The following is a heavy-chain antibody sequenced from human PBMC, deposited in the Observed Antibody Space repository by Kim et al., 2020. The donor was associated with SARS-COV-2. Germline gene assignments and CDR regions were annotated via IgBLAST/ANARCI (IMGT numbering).Heavy chain of an antibody. CDR3: ARDSLIGYSSGWTPDY. V-gene: IGHV3-30*04. CDR1: GFTFSSYA. Sequence: GGSLRLSCAASGFTFSSYAMHWVRQAPGKGLEWVAVISYDGSNKYYADSVKGRFTISRDNSKNTLYLQMNSLRAEDTAVYYCARDSLIGYSSGWTPDYWGQGTLVTVSS. CDR2: ISYDGSNK. D-gene: IGHD6-19*01. J-gene: IGHJ4*02.